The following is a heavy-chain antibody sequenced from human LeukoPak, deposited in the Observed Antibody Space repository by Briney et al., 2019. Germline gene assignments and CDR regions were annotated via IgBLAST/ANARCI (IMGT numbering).Heavy chain of an antibody. CDR3: ARAVGPYDY. V-gene: IGHV3-33*01. D-gene: IGHD3-10*01. CDR1: GFIFTTYD. J-gene: IGHJ4*02. Sequence: GGSLRLSCAASGFIFTTYDIHWVRQAPGKGLEWVAVIWPDGSIKYYADSVKDRFTISRDDSKNTLYLQMNSLRAEDTGVYFCARAVGPYDYWGQGTLVTVSS. CDR2: IWPDGSIK.